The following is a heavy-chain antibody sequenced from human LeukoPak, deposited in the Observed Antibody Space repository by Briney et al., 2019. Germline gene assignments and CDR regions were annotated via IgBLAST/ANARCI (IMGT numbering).Heavy chain of an antibody. CDR1: GYTFTGYY. D-gene: IGHD6-13*01. CDR2: SNPNSGRT. J-gene: IGHJ4*02. Sequence: ASVKVFCKAAGYTFTGYYMHSLRQAPGQEVEWRVWSNPNSGRTNYAQKFQGRVTMTRDTSISTAYMELSRLRSDDTAVYYCARDQGTSSSPTPYYWGQGTLVTVSS. V-gene: IGHV1-2*02. CDR3: ARDQGTSSSPTPYY.